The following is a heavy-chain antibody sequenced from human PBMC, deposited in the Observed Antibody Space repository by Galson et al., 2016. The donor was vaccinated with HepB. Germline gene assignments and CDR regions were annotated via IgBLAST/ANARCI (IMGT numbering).Heavy chain of an antibody. CDR2: IYYSGDT. CDR3: ATSGHTYYFYGMAV. CDR1: DGSINSGGYY. J-gene: IGHJ6*02. D-gene: IGHD3-10*01. Sequence: TLSLTCTVSDGSINSGGYYWSWIRQHPGKALEWIGYIYYSGDTHYNPSLKSRLSMSVDTSKNQFSLKLTSVTAADTAVYYCATSGHTYYFYGMAVWGQGTTVTVSS. V-gene: IGHV4-31*03.